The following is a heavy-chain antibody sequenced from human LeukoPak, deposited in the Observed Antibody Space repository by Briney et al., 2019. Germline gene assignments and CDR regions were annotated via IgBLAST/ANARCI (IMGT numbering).Heavy chain of an antibody. CDR1: GYTFTGYY. D-gene: IGHD3-10*01. CDR2: MNPNSGNT. CDR3: ARGLYQRKWFGELSYSSHDAFDI. V-gene: IGHV1-8*02. Sequence: GASVKVSCKASGYTFTGYYMHWVRQATGQGLEWMGWMNPNSGNTGYAQKFQGRVTMTRNTSISTAYMELSSLRSEDTAVYYCARGLYQRKWFGELSYSSHDAFDIWGQGTMVTVSS. J-gene: IGHJ3*02.